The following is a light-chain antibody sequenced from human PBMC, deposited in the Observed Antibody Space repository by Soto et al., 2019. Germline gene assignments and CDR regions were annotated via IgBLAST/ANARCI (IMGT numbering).Light chain of an antibody. CDR1: QSISSW. J-gene: IGKJ4*01. CDR2: KAS. CDR3: QQYNSYPLT. Sequence: DIQMTPSPSTLSASVGDRVTITCRASQSISSWLAWYQQKPGKAPKLLIYKASSLESGVPSRFSGSGSGTEFTLSISSLQPDDFATYYCQQYNSYPLTFGGGTKVEIK. V-gene: IGKV1-5*03.